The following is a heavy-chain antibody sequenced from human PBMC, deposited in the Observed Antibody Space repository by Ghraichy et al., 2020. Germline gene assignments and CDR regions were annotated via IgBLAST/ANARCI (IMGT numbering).Heavy chain of an antibody. Sequence: GSLSLTCTVSGGSISSYYWSWIRQPPGKGLEWIGYIYYSGSTNYNPSLKSRVTISVDTSKNQFSLKLSSVTAADTAVYYCARAGWSGDFDIWGQGTMVTVSS. V-gene: IGHV4-59*01. D-gene: IGHD3-10*01. J-gene: IGHJ3*02. CDR2: IYYSGST. CDR3: ARAGWSGDFDI. CDR1: GGSISSYY.